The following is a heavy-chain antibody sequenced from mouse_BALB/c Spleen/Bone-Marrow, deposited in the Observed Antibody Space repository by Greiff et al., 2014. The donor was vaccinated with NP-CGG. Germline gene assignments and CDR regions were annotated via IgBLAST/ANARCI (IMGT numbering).Heavy chain of an antibody. CDR2: ISFGGSYT. Sequence: EVKLVESGGDLVKPGGSLKLSCAASGFTFSRYGMSWVRQTPDKGLEWVANISFGGSYTYYPDSVKGRFTISRDNAKNTLYLQMSSLKSEDTAMYYCARQYGNLGVMDYWGQGTSVTVSS. CDR3: ARQYGNLGVMDY. D-gene: IGHD2-1*01. J-gene: IGHJ4*01. CDR1: GFTFSRYG. V-gene: IGHV5-6*02.